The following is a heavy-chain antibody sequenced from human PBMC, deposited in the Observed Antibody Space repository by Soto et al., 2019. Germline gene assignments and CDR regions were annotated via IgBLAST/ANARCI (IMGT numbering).Heavy chain of an antibody. D-gene: IGHD2-15*01. CDR1: GFTFDDYA. Sequence: EVQLVESGGGLVQPGSSLRLSCAASGFTFDDYAMHWVRQVPGKGLEWVSGISWNSDSEAYADSVKGRFTVSRDNAKNSLYLQMNSLRPDDTALYSCAKAAGYCSGYHCFYYFDYWCQGTLVSVSS. CDR2: ISWNSDSE. V-gene: IGHV3-9*01. CDR3: AKAAGYCSGYHCFYYFDY. J-gene: IGHJ4*02.